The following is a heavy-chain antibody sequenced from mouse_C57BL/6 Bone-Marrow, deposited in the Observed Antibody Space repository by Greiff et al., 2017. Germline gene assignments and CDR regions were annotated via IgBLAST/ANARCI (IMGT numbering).Heavy chain of an antibody. CDR3: ARSGYYSNYLFDY. V-gene: IGHV1-82*01. J-gene: IGHJ2*01. Sequence: QVQLQQSGPELVKPGASVKISCKASGYAFSSSWMNWVTQRPGKGLEWIGRIYPGDGDTNYNGKFKGKATLTADKSSSTAYMQLSSLTSEDSAVYFCARSGYYSNYLFDYWGQGTTLTVSS. CDR2: IYPGDGDT. D-gene: IGHD2-5*01. CDR1: GYAFSSSW.